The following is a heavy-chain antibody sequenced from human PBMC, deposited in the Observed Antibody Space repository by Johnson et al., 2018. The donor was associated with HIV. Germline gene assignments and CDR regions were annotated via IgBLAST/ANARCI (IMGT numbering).Heavy chain of an antibody. CDR1: GFTFSSYW. Sequence: VQVVESGGGLVQPGGSLRLSCVASGFTFSSYWMSWVRQAPGKGLEWVANIKKDGSDKYYVDSVKGRFTISRDNAKNSLYLQINGLRAEDMAVYYCAGQVRAFDIWGQGTMVTVSS. J-gene: IGHJ3*02. CDR3: AGQVRAFDI. V-gene: IGHV3-7*01. D-gene: IGHD6-19*01. CDR2: IKKDGSDK.